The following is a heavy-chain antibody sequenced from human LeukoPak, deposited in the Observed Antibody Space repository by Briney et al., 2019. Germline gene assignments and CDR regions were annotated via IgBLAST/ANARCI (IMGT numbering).Heavy chain of an antibody. CDR2: IKSKSDGGTI. D-gene: IGHD3-10*01. CDR3: TRGRKDGG. CDR1: GFTFSDAW. J-gene: IGHJ4*02. V-gene: IGHV3-15*01. Sequence: GGSLRLSCVGSGFTFSDAWMSWVRQAPGKGPEWVGRIKSKSDGGTIDYAAPVKGRFTISRDDSRNTLYLQMNSLKTEDTAVYYCTRGRKDGGWGRETLVTVSP.